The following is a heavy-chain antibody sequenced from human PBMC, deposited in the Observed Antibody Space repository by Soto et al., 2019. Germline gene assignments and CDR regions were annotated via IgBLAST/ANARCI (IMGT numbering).Heavy chain of an antibody. J-gene: IGHJ4*02. V-gene: IGHV1-18*01. Sequence: ASVKVSCKASGYTFTSYGISWVRQAPGQGLEWMGWISAYNGNTNYAQKLQGRVTMTTDTSTSTAYMELRSLRSDDTAVYYCARDREVLGEGFSSGHDIFSDYWGQGTLVTVSS. CDR3: ARDREVLGEGFSSGHDIFSDY. D-gene: IGHD3-9*01. CDR2: ISAYNGNT. CDR1: GYTFTSYG.